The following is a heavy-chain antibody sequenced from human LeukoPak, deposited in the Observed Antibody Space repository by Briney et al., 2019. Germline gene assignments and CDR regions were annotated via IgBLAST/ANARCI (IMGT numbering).Heavy chain of an antibody. V-gene: IGHV3-23*01. CDR2: ISGSGGST. D-gene: IGHD5-24*01. CDR3: AKDELGKGWLQLPNLKY. J-gene: IGHJ4*02. Sequence: GSLRLSCAASGFTFSSYAMSWVRQAPGKGLEWVSAISGSGGSTYYADSVKGRFTISRDNSKNTLYLQMNSLRAEDTAVYYCAKDELGKGWLQLPNLKYWGQGTLVTVSS. CDR1: GFTFSSYA.